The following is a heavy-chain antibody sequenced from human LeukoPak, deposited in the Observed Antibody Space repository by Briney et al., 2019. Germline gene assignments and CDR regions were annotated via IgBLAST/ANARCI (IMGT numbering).Heavy chain of an antibody. CDR2: IYYSGST. CDR3: ARDYYDSTERASDDAFDI. J-gene: IGHJ3*02. CDR1: GGSISSSSYY. Sequence: PSETLSLTCTVSGGSISSSSYYWGWIRQPPGKGLEWIGSIYYSGSTYYNPSLKSRVTISVDTSKNQFSLKLSSVTAADTAVYYCARDYYDSTERASDDAFDIWGQGTMVTVSS. V-gene: IGHV4-39*07. D-gene: IGHD3-22*01.